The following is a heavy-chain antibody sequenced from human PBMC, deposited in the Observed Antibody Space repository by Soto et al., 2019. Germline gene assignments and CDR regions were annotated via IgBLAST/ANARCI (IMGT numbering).Heavy chain of an antibody. D-gene: IGHD2-21*01. CDR2: ISGSGGST. CDR1: GYTFSSYA. J-gene: IGHJ4*02. CDR3: SSDNRILLVFPTLDY. Sequence: LGMTARLSCAASGYTFSSYAMCWVRQAPGKVLEWVSAISGSGGSTYYADSVKGRFTISRDNSKNTLYLQMNSLRAEDTAVFYCSSDNRILLVFPTLDYCGQG. V-gene: IGHV3-23*01.